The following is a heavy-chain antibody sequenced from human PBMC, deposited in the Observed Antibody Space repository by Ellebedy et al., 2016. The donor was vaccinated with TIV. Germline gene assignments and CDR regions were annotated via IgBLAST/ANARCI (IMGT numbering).Heavy chain of an antibody. D-gene: IGHD3-3*01. Sequence: ASVKVSCKASGGTFSSYAISWVRQAPGQGLEWMGGIIPIFGTANYAQKFQGRVTITADESTSTAYMELSSLRSEDTAVYYCARDHVTDFWSGTADWFDPWGQGTLVTVSS. CDR3: ARDHVTDFWSGTADWFDP. CDR1: GGTFSSYA. J-gene: IGHJ5*02. CDR2: IIPIFGTA. V-gene: IGHV1-69*13.